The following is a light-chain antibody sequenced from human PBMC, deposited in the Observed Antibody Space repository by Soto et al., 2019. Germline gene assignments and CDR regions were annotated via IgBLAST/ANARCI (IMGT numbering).Light chain of an antibody. CDR1: RSVSSN. Sequence: EIVLTQSPATLSVSPGESATLSCRASRSVSSNLAWYQQKPGQSPRLLIYFASTRATGVPARFSGSGSGTEFTLTISSRQSEDFAVYYCQQFKDWPPLTFGGGTKVEIK. CDR3: QQFKDWPPLT. V-gene: IGKV3-15*01. J-gene: IGKJ4*01. CDR2: FAS.